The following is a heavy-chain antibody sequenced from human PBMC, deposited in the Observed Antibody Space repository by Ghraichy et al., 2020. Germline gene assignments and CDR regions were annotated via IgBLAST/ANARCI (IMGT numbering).Heavy chain of an antibody. V-gene: IGHV3-23*01. D-gene: IGHD3-3*01. J-gene: IGHJ4*02. CDR2: ISGSGGST. Sequence: GGSLRLSCAASGFTFSSYAMSWVRQAPGKGLEWVSAISGSGGSTYYADSVKGRFTISRDNSKNTLYLQMNSLRAEDTAVYYCAKDLTIFGMVKYYFDYWGQGTLVTVSS. CDR1: GFTFSSYA. CDR3: AKDLTIFGMVKYYFDY.